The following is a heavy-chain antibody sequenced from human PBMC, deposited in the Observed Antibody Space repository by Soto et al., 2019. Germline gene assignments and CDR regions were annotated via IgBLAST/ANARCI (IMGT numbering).Heavy chain of an antibody. V-gene: IGHV6-1*01. CDR3: VRERRIAVAGTRTAFDI. D-gene: IGHD6-19*01. CDR2: TYYRSKLYN. CDR1: GDSVSSNSAA. J-gene: IGHJ3*02. Sequence: SQTLSLTCAISGDSVSSNSAAWNWIRQSPSRGLEWLGRTYYRSKLYNDYAVSVKSRITINPDTSKNQFSLQLNSVTPKDTAVYYCVRERRIAVAGTRTAFDIWGQGTMVTVSS.